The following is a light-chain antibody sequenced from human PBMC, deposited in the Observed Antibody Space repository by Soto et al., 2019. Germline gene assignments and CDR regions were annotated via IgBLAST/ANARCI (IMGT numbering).Light chain of an antibody. J-gene: IGKJ4*01. Sequence: DIPLTQSPSSVFASVGDRVHIPCRASQDINLLLAWYQQKPGMAPNLLIYAATTLQRGVPSRFSGSRSGTDFTLTITSLQPEDFATYYCQQGNSFPLTFGGGTKVEIK. CDR1: QDINLL. CDR3: QQGNSFPLT. V-gene: IGKV1-12*01. CDR2: AAT.